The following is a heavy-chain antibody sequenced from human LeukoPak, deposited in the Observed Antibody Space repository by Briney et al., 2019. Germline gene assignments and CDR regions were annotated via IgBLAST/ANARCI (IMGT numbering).Heavy chain of an antibody. V-gene: IGHV1-18*01. J-gene: IGHJ5*02. CDR2: ISAYNGNT. Sequence: ASVKVSCKVSGYTLTELSMHWVRQAPGQGLEWMGWISAYNGNTNYAQKLQGRVTMTTDTSTSTAYMELRSLRSDDTAVYYCARVEADFWSGYYTGGNNWFDPWGQGTLVTVSS. CDR1: GYTLTELS. D-gene: IGHD3-3*01. CDR3: ARVEADFWSGYYTGGNNWFDP.